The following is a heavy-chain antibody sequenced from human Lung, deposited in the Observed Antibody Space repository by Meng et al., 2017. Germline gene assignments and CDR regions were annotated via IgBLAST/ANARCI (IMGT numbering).Heavy chain of an antibody. CDR1: GYTSASYG. D-gene: IGHD3-10*01. V-gene: IGHV1-18*01. J-gene: IGHJ4*02. CDR3: ARGTPGRSYSDY. CDR2: FVSNADT. Sequence: QAQLLQSRAEVEKPGATVWISCKASGYTSASYGISWFRQAPGQGLEWMGWFVSNADTYPAQKFQGRVTMTRDTHTSTDFMELRSLRFDDTAVYYCARGTPGRSYSDYWGQGTLVTVSS.